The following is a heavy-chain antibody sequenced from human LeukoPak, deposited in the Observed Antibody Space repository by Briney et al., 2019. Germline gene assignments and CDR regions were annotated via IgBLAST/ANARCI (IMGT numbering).Heavy chain of an antibody. D-gene: IGHD3-9*01. CDR3: ARTYYDILAGYLADAFDI. CDR2: IYYSGST. Sequence: SETLSLTCTVSGGSISSSSYYWGWIRQPPGKGLEWIGSIYYSGSTYYNPSLKSRVTISVDTSKNQFSLKLSSVTAADTAVYYCARTYYDILAGYLADAFDIWGQGTMVTVSS. J-gene: IGHJ3*02. CDR1: GGSISSSSYY. V-gene: IGHV4-39*01.